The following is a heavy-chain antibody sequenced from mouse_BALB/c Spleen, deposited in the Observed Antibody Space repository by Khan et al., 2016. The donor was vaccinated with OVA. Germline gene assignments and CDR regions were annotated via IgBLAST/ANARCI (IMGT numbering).Heavy chain of an antibody. J-gene: IGHJ2*01. CDR1: GYTFTNYW. V-gene: IGHV1-69*02. D-gene: IGHD2-13*01. CDR2: IYHSDSYT. CDR3: TRGDPGNFQY. Sequence: QVQLQQSGAELVRPWASVKLSCKVTGYTFTNYWINWVKQRPGQGLEWIGNIYHSDSYTNYNQKFKDKATLTVDKSSSTAYMQRSSPTSEDAAVYYCTRGDPGNFQYCGQSTTLKVSS.